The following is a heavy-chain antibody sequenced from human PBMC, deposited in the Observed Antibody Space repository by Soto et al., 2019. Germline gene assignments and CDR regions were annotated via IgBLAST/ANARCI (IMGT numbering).Heavy chain of an antibody. J-gene: IGHJ4*02. V-gene: IGHV3-48*01. CDR1: GFTFSSYS. D-gene: IGHD2-15*01. CDR3: ARDLVVVVVADGPGYFDY. Sequence: GGSLRLSCAASGFTFSSYSMNWVRQAPGKGLEWVSYISSSSSTIYYADSVKGRFTISRDNAKNSLYLQMNSLRAEDTAVYYCARDLVVVVVADGPGYFDYWGQGTLVTVSS. CDR2: ISSSSSTI.